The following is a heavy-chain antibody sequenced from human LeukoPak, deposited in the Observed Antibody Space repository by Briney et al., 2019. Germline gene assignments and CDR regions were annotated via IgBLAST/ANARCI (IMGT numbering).Heavy chain of an antibody. CDR1: GYTFTSYA. V-gene: IGHV1-18*01. CDR2: VGPYHGNT. CDR3: ARGITSGPYYYYYMDV. J-gene: IGHJ6*03. D-gene: IGHD3-3*01. Sequence: ASVKVSCKVSGYTFTSYAINWVRQAPGQGLEWMGWVGPYHGNTTYAQKFQGRLAMTTDKSTTTAYMELSSLRSEDTAVYYCARGITSGPYYYYYMDVWGKGITVTVSS.